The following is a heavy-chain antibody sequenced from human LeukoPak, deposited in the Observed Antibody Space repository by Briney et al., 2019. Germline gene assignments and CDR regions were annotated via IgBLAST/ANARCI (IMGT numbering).Heavy chain of an antibody. CDR1: GGSISSYY. V-gene: IGHV4-59*01. CDR3: ARGNWNDVVGYYFDY. J-gene: IGHJ4*02. D-gene: IGHD1-1*01. Sequence: SETLSLTCTVSGGSISSYYWSWIRQPPGKGLEWIGYIYYSGSTNYNPSLKSRVTISVKTSKNQFSLKLSSVTAADTAVYYCARGNWNDVVGYYFDYWGQGTLVTVSS. CDR2: IYYSGST.